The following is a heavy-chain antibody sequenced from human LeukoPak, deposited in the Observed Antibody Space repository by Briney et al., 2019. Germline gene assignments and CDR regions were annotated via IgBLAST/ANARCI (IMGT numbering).Heavy chain of an antibody. V-gene: IGHV3-30*18. CDR1: GVTFRSYG. Sequence: PGRSLRLSCAASGVTFRSYGMPWVRQAPGKGLEWVAVISYDGSNKYYADSVKGRFTISRDNSKNTLYLQMNSLRAEDTAVYYCAKDHQYYDFWGAFDYWGQGTLVTVSS. CDR2: ISYDGSNK. J-gene: IGHJ4*02. CDR3: AKDHQYYDFWGAFDY. D-gene: IGHD3-3*01.